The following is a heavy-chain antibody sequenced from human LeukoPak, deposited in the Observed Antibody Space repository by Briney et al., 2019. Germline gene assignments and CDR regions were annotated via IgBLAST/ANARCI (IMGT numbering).Heavy chain of an antibody. J-gene: IGHJ4*02. Sequence: GGSLRLSCAASGFSFSSYAMSWVRQAPGKGLEWVSAISGSGGCTYYADSVKGRFTISRDNAKNTLYLQMNSLRAEDTAVYYCAKDLSAAVAGYFDYWGQGTLVTVSS. CDR1: GFSFSSYA. V-gene: IGHV3-23*01. CDR3: AKDLSAAVAGYFDY. D-gene: IGHD6-19*01. CDR2: ISGSGGCT.